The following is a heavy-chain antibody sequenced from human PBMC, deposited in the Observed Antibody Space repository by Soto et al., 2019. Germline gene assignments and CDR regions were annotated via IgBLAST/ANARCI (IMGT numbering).Heavy chain of an antibody. CDR2: IYYSGST. J-gene: IGHJ4*02. CDR3: ARVNSGAMVVLFDY. D-gene: IGHD5-18*01. Sequence: SETLSLTCTLSGGSISSGDYYWIWIRKPPGKGLEWIGYIYYSGSTYYNPSLKSRVTISVDTSKNQFSLKLSSVTAADTAVYYCARVNSGAMVVLFDYWGQGTLVTVSS. CDR1: GGSISSGDYY. V-gene: IGHV4-30-4*01.